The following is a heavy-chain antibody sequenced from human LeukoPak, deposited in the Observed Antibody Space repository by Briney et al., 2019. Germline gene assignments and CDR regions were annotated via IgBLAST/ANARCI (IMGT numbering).Heavy chain of an antibody. CDR1: GFTFSSYW. J-gene: IGHJ4*02. CDR3: ARVGKNGWDFDR. D-gene: IGHD6-19*01. CDR2: IIEGGDVK. V-gene: IGHV3-7*01. Sequence: GGSLRLSCAASGFTFSSYWMSWVCQAPGKGLAWVANIIEGGDVKYYVDSVKGRFTISRDNTKNSLYLQMTSLRADDTAVYYCARVGKNGWDFDRWGQGTLVTVSS.